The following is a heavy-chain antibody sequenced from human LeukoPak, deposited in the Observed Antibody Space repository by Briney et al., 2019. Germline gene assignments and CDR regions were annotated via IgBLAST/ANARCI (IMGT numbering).Heavy chain of an antibody. V-gene: IGHV4-39*01. CDR2: INYSGST. Sequence: SETLSLTCTVSGGSISSSTYYWGWIRQPPGTGLEWIGTINYSGSTFYNPSLKSRVTISVDTSKNQFSLMLNSVTAADTAVYHCARSATGYDWDLNFDYWGQGTLVTVSS. CDR1: GGSISSSTYY. J-gene: IGHJ4*02. CDR3: ARSATGYDWDLNFDY. D-gene: IGHD5-12*01.